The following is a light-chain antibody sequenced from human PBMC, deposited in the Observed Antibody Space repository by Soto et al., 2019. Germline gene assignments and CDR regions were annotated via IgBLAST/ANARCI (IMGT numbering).Light chain of an antibody. Sequence: IQMTQSPSTLSGSVGDRVTTTCRASQTISSWLAWYQQKPGKAPKLLIYKASTLKSGVPSRFSGSGSGTDFTLTISSLQPEDFATYYCQQSYSTLWTFGQGTKVDIK. CDR1: QTISSW. CDR2: KAS. V-gene: IGKV1-5*03. J-gene: IGKJ1*01. CDR3: QQSYSTLWT.